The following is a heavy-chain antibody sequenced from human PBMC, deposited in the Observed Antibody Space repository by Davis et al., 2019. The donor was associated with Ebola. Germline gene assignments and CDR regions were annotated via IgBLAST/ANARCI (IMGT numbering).Heavy chain of an antibody. CDR1: GFIFSSYV. J-gene: IGHJ3*02. CDR2: LGTSADT. Sequence: GGSLRLSCAASGFIFSSYVMSWVRQAPGKGLEWVSTLGTSADTYYAESVKGRFTISRDNSKNTLYLHMNSLRAEDTAVYYCAKMFGELFPEALDIWGQGTMVTVSS. V-gene: IGHV3-23*01. CDR3: AKMFGELFPEALDI. D-gene: IGHD3-10*02.